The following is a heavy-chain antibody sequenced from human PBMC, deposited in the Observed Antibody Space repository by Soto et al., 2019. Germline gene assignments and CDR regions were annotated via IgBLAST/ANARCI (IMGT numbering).Heavy chain of an antibody. J-gene: IGHJ4*02. D-gene: IGHD6-19*01. CDR3: ARAAVAGTFFDY. Sequence: SETLSLTCTVSGGSISSYYWSWIRQPPGKGLEWIGYIYYSGSTNYNPSLKSRVTISVXXXXXXFXLXLSXXTAADTAVYYCARAAVAGTFFDYWGQRTLVT. CDR2: IYYSGST. V-gene: IGHV4-59*01. CDR1: GGSISSYY.